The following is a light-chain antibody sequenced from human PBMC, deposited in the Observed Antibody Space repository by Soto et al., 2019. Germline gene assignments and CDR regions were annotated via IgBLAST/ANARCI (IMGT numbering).Light chain of an antibody. J-gene: IGLJ2*01. CDR3: CSYAGSFTWI. CDR1: SSDVGGHNY. CDR2: GVS. V-gene: IGLV2-11*01. Sequence: QSALTQPRSVSGSPGQSVTISCIGTSSDVGGHNYVSWYQQHPGKAPKLMIYGVSKRPSGVPDRFSGSKSGNTASLTISGLQAEDDADYYCCSYAGSFTWIFGGGTKVTVL.